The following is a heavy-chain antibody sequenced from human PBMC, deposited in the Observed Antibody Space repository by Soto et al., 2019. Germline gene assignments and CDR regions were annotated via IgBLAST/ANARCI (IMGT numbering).Heavy chain of an antibody. CDR3: TREAGWQRMVPYD. D-gene: IGHD6-25*01. CDR2: ISAFNGDT. CDR1: GYTSTSYG. Sequence: QVQLVQSGSEVKKPGASVNVSCKAFGYTSTSYGFSWVRQVPGQGLEWLGWISAFNGDTQYAQTMKGRLTVTTETSTTSVHMELRRLTPADTAVYYCTREAGWQRMVPYDWGQGTLVTVS. V-gene: IGHV1-18*04. J-gene: IGHJ4*02.